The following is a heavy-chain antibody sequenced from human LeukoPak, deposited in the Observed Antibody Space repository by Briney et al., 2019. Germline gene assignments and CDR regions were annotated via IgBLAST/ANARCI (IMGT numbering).Heavy chain of an antibody. CDR2: IYYSGST. D-gene: IGHD3-10*01. V-gene: IGHV4-59*01. Sequence: SESLCLTCTVSGVSISSYYWSWIRQPPGQGLEWIGYIYYSGSTNYNPSLKSRVTISVDTSKSQCSLKLSSVTAADTAVYYCAREGGSGSYGIDYSGQGTLVTVSS. CDR1: GVSISSYY. CDR3: AREGGSGSYGIDY. J-gene: IGHJ4*02.